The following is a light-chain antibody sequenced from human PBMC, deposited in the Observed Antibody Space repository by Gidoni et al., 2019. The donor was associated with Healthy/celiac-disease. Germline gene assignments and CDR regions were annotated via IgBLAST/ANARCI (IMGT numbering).Light chain of an antibody. CDR3: NSRDSSGNHLVV. CDR1: SLRSYY. V-gene: IGLV3-19*01. CDR2: GKN. J-gene: IGLJ2*01. Sequence: SSELTQDPAVSVAFGQTVRITCQGDSLRSYYASWYQQKPGQAPVLVIYGKNNRPSGIPDRFSGSSSGNTASLTITGAQAEDEADYYCNSRDSSGNHLVVFGGGTKLTVL.